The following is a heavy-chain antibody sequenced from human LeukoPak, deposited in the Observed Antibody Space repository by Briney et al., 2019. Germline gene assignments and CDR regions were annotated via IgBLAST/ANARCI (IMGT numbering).Heavy chain of an antibody. CDR1: GGSFSGYY. CDR3: AKSGGGVEQQLARWFDP. D-gene: IGHD6-13*01. V-gene: IGHV4-34*01. CDR2: INHSGST. J-gene: IGHJ5*02. Sequence: PSETLSLTCAVYGGSFSGYYWSWLRQPPGKGLEWIGEINHSGSTNYNPSLKSRVTISVDTSKNQFSLKLSSVTAADTAVYCCAKSGGGVEQQLARWFDPGGQGTLVTVS.